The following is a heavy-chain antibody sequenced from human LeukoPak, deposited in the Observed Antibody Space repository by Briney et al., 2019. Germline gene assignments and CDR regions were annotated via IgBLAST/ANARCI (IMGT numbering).Heavy chain of an antibody. CDR2: IYYSGSI. J-gene: IGHJ6*02. V-gene: IGHV4-59*01. D-gene: IGHD5-18*01. Sequence: PSETLSLTCTVSGGSISSYYWSWIRQPPGKGLEWIGYIYYSGSINYNPSLKSRVTISVDTSKNQFSLKLSSVTAADTAVYYCARVWGYSYGPLYYYYYGMDVWGQGTTVTVSS. CDR1: GGSISSYY. CDR3: ARVWGYSYGPLYYYYYGMDV.